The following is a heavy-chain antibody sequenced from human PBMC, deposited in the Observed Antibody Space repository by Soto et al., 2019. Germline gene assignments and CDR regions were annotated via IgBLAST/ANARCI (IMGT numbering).Heavy chain of an antibody. CDR3: ARDGGHYDSSGYYS. D-gene: IGHD3-22*01. V-gene: IGHV1-2*04. CDR1: GYTFTGYY. CDR2: INPNSGGT. Sequence: ASLKVSCKASGYTFTGYYMHWVRQALGQGLEWMGWINPNSGGTNYAQKFQGWVTMTRDTSISTAYMELSRLRSDDTAVYYCARDGGHYDSSGYYSWGQGTLVPVSS. J-gene: IGHJ4*02.